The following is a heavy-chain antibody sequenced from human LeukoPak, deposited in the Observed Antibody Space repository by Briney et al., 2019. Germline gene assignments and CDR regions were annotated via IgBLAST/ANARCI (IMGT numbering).Heavy chain of an antibody. CDR1: GGSFSGYY. J-gene: IGHJ4*02. CDR2: INHSGST. V-gene: IGHV4-34*01. Sequence: SETLSLTCAVYGGSFSGYYWSWIRQPPXXXXEWIGEINHSGSTNYNPSLKSRVTISVDTSKNQFSLKLSSVTAADTAVYYCARGRVVTAILDYWGQGTLVTVSS. D-gene: IGHD2-21*02. CDR3: ARGRVVTAILDY.